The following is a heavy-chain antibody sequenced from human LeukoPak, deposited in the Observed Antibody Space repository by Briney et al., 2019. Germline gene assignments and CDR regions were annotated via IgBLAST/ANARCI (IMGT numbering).Heavy chain of an antibody. Sequence: SETLSLTCAVYGGSFSGYYWSWIRQPPGKRLEWIGEINHSGSTNYKPSLKSRVTISVDTSKNQFSLKLSSVTAADTAVYYRARVANHGEYNWNYFSFFDYWGQGTLVTVSS. D-gene: IGHD1-7*01. V-gene: IGHV4-34*01. CDR1: GGSFSGYY. CDR2: INHSGST. J-gene: IGHJ4*02. CDR3: ARVANHGEYNWNYFSFFDY.